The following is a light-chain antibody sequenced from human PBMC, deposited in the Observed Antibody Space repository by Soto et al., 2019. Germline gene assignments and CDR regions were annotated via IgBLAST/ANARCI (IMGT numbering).Light chain of an antibody. Sequence: MNKSAVALSVTPKKKATLSCRVSQSVSSNLAWYKQKPGQAPRLLIYGASTRATGIPARFSGSGSGTDFTLTICSLQSEDFVVYYCHQYGCSPDPFSQVRRLEIK. CDR3: HQYGCSPDP. J-gene: IGKJ5*01. V-gene: IGKV3-15*01. CDR1: QSVSSN. CDR2: GAS.